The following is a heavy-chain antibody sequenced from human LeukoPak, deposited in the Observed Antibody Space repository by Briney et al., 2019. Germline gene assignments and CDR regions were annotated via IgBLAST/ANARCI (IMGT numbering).Heavy chain of an antibody. V-gene: IGHV3-21*06. CDR3: ARAIASYGDSAY. Sequence: GGSLRLSCAASGFTFSSYSMNWVRQAPGKGLEWLSYISSSSSDIYYADSLKGRFTISRDNPKNSLYLQMNSLRPDDTAVYYCARAIASYGDSAYWGQGTLVTVSS. D-gene: IGHD5-18*01. CDR2: ISSSSSDI. J-gene: IGHJ4*02. CDR1: GFTFSSYS.